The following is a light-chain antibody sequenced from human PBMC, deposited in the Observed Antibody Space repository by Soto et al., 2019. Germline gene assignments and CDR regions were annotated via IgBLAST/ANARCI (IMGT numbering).Light chain of an antibody. CDR2: DAS. CDR1: QSVSSSY. Sequence: EIVLTQSPGTLSLSPGERATLSCRASQSVSSSYLAWYQQKPGQAPRLLIYDASSRATGIPDRFSGSGSGTDFTLTISRLEPEDFAVYYCQQYGSSSETFDQGTKVEIK. V-gene: IGKV3-20*01. J-gene: IGKJ1*01. CDR3: QQYGSSSET.